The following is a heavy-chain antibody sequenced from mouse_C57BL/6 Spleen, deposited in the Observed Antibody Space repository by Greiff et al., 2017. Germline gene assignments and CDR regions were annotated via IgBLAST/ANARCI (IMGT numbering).Heavy chain of an antibody. CDR1: GYTFTSYW. Sequence: QVQLQQPGAELVKPGASVKMSCKASGYTFTSYWITWVKQRPGQGLEWIGDIYPGSGSTNYNEKFKSKATLTVDTSSSTAYMQLSSLTSEDSAVYDCARDDYYGSSYGAMDYWGQGTSVTVSS. V-gene: IGHV1-55*01. J-gene: IGHJ4*01. D-gene: IGHD1-1*01. CDR3: ARDDYYGSSYGAMDY. CDR2: IYPGSGST.